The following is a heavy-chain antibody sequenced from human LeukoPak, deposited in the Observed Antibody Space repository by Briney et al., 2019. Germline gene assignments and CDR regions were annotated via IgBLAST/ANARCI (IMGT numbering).Heavy chain of an antibody. J-gene: IGHJ6*03. V-gene: IGHV4-59*01. D-gene: IGHD2-2*01. CDR2: IYYSGST. CDR3: ARYRYCSSTSCYPYYYYYMDV. CDR1: GGSISSYY. Sequence: SETLSLTCTLSGGSISSYYWSWIRQPPGKGLEWIGYIYYSGSTNYNPSLKSRVTISVDTSKNQFSLKLSSVPAADTAVYYCARYRYCSSTSCYPYYYYYMDVWGKGTTVTVSS.